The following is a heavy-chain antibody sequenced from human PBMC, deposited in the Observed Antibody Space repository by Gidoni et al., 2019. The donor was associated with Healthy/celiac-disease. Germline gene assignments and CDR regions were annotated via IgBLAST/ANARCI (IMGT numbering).Heavy chain of an antibody. Sequence: EVQLVESGGGLVQTGGSLRLSCAASRFTFLSYSMNWVRQAPGKGLEWVSYISSSSSTRYYADSVKGRFTISRDNAKNSLYLQMNSLRDEDTAVYYCARDQRGIAARPLDNRDYWGQGTLVTVSS. CDR2: ISSSSSTR. CDR3: ARDQRGIAARPLDNRDY. J-gene: IGHJ4*02. V-gene: IGHV3-48*02. CDR1: RFTFLSYS. D-gene: IGHD6-6*01.